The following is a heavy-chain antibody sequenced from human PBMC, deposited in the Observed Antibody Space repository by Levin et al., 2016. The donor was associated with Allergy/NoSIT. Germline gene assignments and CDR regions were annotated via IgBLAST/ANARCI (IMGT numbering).Heavy chain of an antibody. J-gene: IGHJ4*02. D-gene: IGHD4/OR15-4a*01. CDR2: IYSGGST. CDR3: ARDIWLTY. Sequence: WIRQPPGKGLEWVSVIYSGGSTYYADSVKGRFTISRDNSKNTVYLQMYSLRAEDTAVYYCARDIWLTYWGQGTLVTVSS. V-gene: IGHV3-53*01.